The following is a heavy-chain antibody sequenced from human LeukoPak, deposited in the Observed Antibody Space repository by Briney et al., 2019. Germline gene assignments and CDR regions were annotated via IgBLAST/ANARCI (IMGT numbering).Heavy chain of an antibody. CDR3: ARVSSSWYQDWYFDL. CDR2: IDTSGNT. CDR1: GGSISSYY. J-gene: IGHJ2*01. V-gene: IGHV4-4*07. Sequence: PSEALSLTCTVSGGSISSYYWSWIRQPAGKGLEWIGRIDTSGNTNYKPSLKSRVTMSVDTSKKQFSLKLSSVTAADTAVYYCARVSSSWYQDWYFDLWGRGTLVTVSS. D-gene: IGHD6-13*01.